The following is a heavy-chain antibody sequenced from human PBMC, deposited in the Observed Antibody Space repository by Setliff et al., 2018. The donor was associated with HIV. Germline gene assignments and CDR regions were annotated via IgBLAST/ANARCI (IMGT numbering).Heavy chain of an antibody. CDR2: IHYGGSA. D-gene: IGHD3-3*01. V-gene: IGHV4-31*03. J-gene: IGHJ4*02. CDR3: ARAPRLTRIFTPVYFDY. CDR1: GGSISSDGYY. Sequence: SETLSLTCTVSGGSISSDGYYWGWIRQHPGKGLEWFAYIHYGGSAYYNPSLKSRVTISVDTSKNQFSLKLTSVTAADTAVYYCARAPRLTRIFTPVYFDYWGQGTLVTVSS.